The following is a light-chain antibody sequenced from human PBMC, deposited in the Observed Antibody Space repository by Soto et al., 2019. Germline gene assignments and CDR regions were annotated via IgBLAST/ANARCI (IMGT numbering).Light chain of an antibody. CDR3: SSYTSSSTPVV. J-gene: IGLJ2*01. CDR1: SSDVGGYNY. V-gene: IGLV2-14*01. Sequence: QSVLTQPASVSGSPGQSITISCTGTSSDVGGYNYVSWYQQHPGKAPKLMIYDVSNRPSGVSNRFSGSKSGNTASLTISGLQAEDGADYYCSSYTSSSTPVVFGGGTKLTVL. CDR2: DVS.